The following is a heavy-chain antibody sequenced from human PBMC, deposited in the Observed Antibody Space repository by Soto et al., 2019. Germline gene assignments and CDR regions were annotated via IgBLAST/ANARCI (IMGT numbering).Heavy chain of an antibody. D-gene: IGHD3-10*02. CDR1: GYTFTGYY. Sequence: QVHLVQSGAEVKKPGASVKVSCKASGYTFTGYYIHWVRQAPGQGLEWMAWINPNSGVANIAQKFPGWVTMTRDASISTTYMELNRLTSNDTAVNYCARDYYVGSASYGLAIWGQGTMVTVAS. V-gene: IGHV1-2*04. J-gene: IGHJ3*01. CDR2: INPNSGVA. CDR3: ARDYYVGSASYGLAI.